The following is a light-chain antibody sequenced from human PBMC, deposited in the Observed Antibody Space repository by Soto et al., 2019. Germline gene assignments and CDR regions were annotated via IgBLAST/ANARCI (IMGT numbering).Light chain of an antibody. J-gene: IGLJ1*01. CDR3: TSYTSIIPYV. CDR1: SSDVGGYNY. CDR2: DVS. Sequence: QSALTQPASVSGCPGQSITISCTGTSSDVGGYNYVSWYQQHPGKAPKLMIYDVSNRPSGVSNRFSGSKSGNTASLTISGLQAEDEADYYCTSYTSIIPYVFGTGTRSPS. V-gene: IGLV2-14*01.